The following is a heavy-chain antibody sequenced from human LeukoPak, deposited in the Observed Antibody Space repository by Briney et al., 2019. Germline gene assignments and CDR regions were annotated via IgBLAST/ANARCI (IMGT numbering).Heavy chain of an antibody. CDR3: ATDLRYYDSSGPVNFAS. D-gene: IGHD3-22*01. CDR1: WFTFSIYN. J-gene: IGHJ5*01. CDR2: ISSSGSNI. Sequence: GSLRLSWAGSWFTFSIYNMNWVRPASGEGLEWISYISSSGSNIYYADSVKGRFSISRDNAKNSLYLQMNSLRAEDTAVYHCATDLRYYDSSGPVNFASWGQGTLVTVSS. V-gene: IGHV3-48*01.